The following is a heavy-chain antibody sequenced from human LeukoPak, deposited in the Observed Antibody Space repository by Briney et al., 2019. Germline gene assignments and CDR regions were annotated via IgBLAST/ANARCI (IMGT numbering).Heavy chain of an antibody. Sequence: GGSLRLSCAASGFTFSSYSMNWVRQAPGTGLEWVSYISSSSSTIYYADSVKGRFTISRDNAKSSLYLQMNSLRAEDTAVYYCAREDGGTSYYYYYYMDVWGKGTTVTVSS. D-gene: IGHD2-15*01. V-gene: IGHV3-48*01. CDR3: AREDGGTSYYYYYYMDV. CDR2: ISSSSSTI. J-gene: IGHJ6*03. CDR1: GFTFSSYS.